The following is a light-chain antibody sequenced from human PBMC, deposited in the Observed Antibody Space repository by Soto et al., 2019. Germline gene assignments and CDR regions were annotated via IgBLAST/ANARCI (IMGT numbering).Light chain of an antibody. J-gene: IGKJ1*01. V-gene: IGKV1-6*01. CDR3: QQYGSSPRT. CDR2: AAS. Sequence: AIQMTQSPSSLSASVGDRVTISCRASQGIGNALGWYQQKPGKAPALLIYAASSLQSGVPSRFSGSGSGTDFTLTISRMEPEDFAVYCCQQYGSSPRTFGQGTKVDIK. CDR1: QGIGNA.